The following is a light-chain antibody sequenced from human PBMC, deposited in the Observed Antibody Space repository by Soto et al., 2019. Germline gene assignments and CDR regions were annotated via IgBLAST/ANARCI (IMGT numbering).Light chain of an antibody. Sequence: EIVLTQSPGTLSLSPGERATLSCRASQSVSSSYLAWYQQKPGQAPRLLIYGASSRATGIPDRFSGSGSVTDFTLTISRLEPEDFAVYYCQQYGSSPQGTFGGGTKVDIK. CDR1: QSVSSSY. CDR2: GAS. CDR3: QQYGSSPQGT. J-gene: IGKJ4*02. V-gene: IGKV3-20*01.